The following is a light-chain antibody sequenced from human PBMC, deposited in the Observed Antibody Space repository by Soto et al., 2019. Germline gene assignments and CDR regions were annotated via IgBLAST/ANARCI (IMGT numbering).Light chain of an antibody. Sequence: DIKITQSPSTLSGSKGDRVTITCRASQTISSLLAWYQQKPGKAPKLLIYKASTLKSGVPSRFSGSGSGTEFTLTISSLQPDDFATYYCQQTYSLPRTFGQGTKVHIK. CDR3: QQTYSLPRT. CDR1: QTISSL. V-gene: IGKV1-5*03. CDR2: KAS. J-gene: IGKJ1*01.